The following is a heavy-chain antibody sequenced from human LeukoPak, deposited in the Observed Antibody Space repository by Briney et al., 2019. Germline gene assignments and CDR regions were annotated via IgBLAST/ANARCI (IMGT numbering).Heavy chain of an antibody. CDR1: GFTFSSYW. Sequence: GGSLRLSCAASGFTFSSYWMSWVRQAPGKGLEWVANIKEDGSEEYYVDSVKGRFAISRDNAKNSLYLQMNSLRAEDTAVYYCADGEGRPLNYWGRGILVTVSS. V-gene: IGHV3-7*01. CDR3: ADGEGRPLNY. CDR2: IKEDGSEE. J-gene: IGHJ4*02. D-gene: IGHD3-3*01.